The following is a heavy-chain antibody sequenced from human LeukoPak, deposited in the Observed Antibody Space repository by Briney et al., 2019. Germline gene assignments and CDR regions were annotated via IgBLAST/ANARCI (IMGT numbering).Heavy chain of an antibody. Sequence: PGGSLRLSCAASGFTFSSYWMSWVRQAPGKGLEWVANIKQDGSEKYYVDSVKGRFTISRDNAKNSLYLQMNSLRVEDTALYYCARDMGEMATIFDIWGQGTMVTVS. CDR2: IKQDGSEK. J-gene: IGHJ3*02. V-gene: IGHV3-7*01. D-gene: IGHD5-24*01. CDR1: GFTFSSYW. CDR3: ARDMGEMATIFDI.